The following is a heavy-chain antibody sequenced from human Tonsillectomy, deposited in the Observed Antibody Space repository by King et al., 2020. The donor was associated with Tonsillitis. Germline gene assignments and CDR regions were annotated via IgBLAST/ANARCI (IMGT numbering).Heavy chain of an antibody. CDR2: IKQDGSEK. Sequence: VQLVESGGGLVQPGGSLRLSCAASGFTFSSYWMSWVRQAPGKGLEWVANIKQDGSEKYYVDSVKGRFTISRDNAKNSLYLQMNSLRAEDTAVYYCAREGNTAMAVFDYWGQGTLVTISS. V-gene: IGHV3-7*01. CDR3: AREGNTAMAVFDY. CDR1: GFTFSSYW. J-gene: IGHJ4*02. D-gene: IGHD5-18*01.